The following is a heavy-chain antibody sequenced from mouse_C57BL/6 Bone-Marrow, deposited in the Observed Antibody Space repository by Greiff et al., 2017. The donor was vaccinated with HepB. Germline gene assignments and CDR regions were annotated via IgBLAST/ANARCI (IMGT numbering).Heavy chain of an antibody. CDR1: GFSLTSYG. V-gene: IGHV2-2*01. Sequence: QLKQSGPGLVQPSQSLSITCTVSGFSLTSYGVHWVRQSPGKGLEWLGVIWSGGSTDYNAAFISRLSISKDNSKSQVFFKMNSLQADDTAIYYCARRGITTLYYYAMDYWGQGTSVTVSS. CDR3: ARRGITTLYYYAMDY. D-gene: IGHD2-4*01. J-gene: IGHJ4*01. CDR2: IWSGGST.